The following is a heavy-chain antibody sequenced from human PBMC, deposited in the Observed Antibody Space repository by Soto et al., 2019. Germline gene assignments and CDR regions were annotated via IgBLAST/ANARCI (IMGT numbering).Heavy chain of an antibody. Sequence: KPSETLSLTCTVSGGSISSGGYYWSWIRQHPGKGLEWIGYIYYSGSTYFNPSLKSRVTISVDTSKSTFSLKLSSVTAADTAVYYCARSHCTGGSCYSGAFDIWGQGTMVTVSS. CDR2: IYYSGST. D-gene: IGHD2-15*01. CDR1: GGSISSGGYY. J-gene: IGHJ3*02. V-gene: IGHV4-31*03. CDR3: ARSHCTGGSCYSGAFDI.